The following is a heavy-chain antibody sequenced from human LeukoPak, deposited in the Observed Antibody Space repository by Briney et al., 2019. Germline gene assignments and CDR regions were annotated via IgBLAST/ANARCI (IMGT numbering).Heavy chain of an antibody. J-gene: IGHJ4*02. Sequence: PGGSLRLSCAASGFTFSSYAMSWVRQAPGKGLEWVSAISGSGGSTYYADSVKGRFTISRDNSRDTLYLQMNSLRAEDTAVYYCAKSEYYDSSETRYYFDYWGQGTLVTVSS. CDR2: ISGSGGST. CDR1: GFTFSSYA. D-gene: IGHD3-22*01. CDR3: AKSEYYDSSETRYYFDY. V-gene: IGHV3-23*01.